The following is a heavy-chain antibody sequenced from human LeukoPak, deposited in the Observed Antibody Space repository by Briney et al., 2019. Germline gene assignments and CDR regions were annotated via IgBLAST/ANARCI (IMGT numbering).Heavy chain of an antibody. V-gene: IGHV1-69*05. CDR2: IIPIFGTA. Sequence: GASVKVSCKASGGTFSSYAISWVRQAPGQGLEWMGRIIPIFGTANYAQKFQGRVTITTDESTSTAYMELSSLRSEGTAVYYCARDVIGGDQYYYYMDVWGKGTTVTVSS. D-gene: IGHD4-17*01. J-gene: IGHJ6*03. CDR1: GGTFSSYA. CDR3: ARDVIGGDQYYYYMDV.